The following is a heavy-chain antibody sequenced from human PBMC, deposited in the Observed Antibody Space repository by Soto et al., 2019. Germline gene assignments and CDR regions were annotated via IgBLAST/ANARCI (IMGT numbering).Heavy chain of an antibody. CDR2: INPNSGGT. Sequence: ASVKVSCKASGYTFTGYYMHWVRQAPGQGLEWMGWINPNSGGTNYAQKFQGWVTMTRDTSISTAYMELSRLRSDDTAVYYCAREEYYDYVWGTIYGMDVWDQGTTVTVSS. CDR1: GYTFTGYY. CDR3: AREEYYDYVWGTIYGMDV. V-gene: IGHV1-2*04. D-gene: IGHD3-16*01. J-gene: IGHJ6*02.